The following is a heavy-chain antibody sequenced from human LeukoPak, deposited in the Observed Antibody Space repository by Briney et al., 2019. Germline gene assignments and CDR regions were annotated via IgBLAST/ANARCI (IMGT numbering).Heavy chain of an antibody. CDR1: GFTVSSNY. V-gene: IGHV3-53*01. D-gene: IGHD6-13*01. CDR3: ARDSRRSWSFDY. J-gene: IGHJ4*02. Sequence: GGSLRLSCAASGFTVSSNYMSWVRQAPGKGLEWVSVIYSGGSTYYADSVKGRLTISRDNSKNTLYLQMNSLRAEDTAVYYCARDSRRSWSFDYWGQGTLVTVSS. CDR2: IYSGGST.